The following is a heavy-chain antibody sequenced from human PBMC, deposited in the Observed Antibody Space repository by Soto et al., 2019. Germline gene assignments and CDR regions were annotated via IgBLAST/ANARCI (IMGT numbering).Heavy chain of an antibody. CDR2: INTDGSST. Sequence: EVQLVESGGGLVQPGGSLRLSCAVSGFTFSSFWRHWVRQAPGEGLVWVSRINTDGSSTSYADSVKGRFTISRDNAKNTLYLQMTSLRVEDTAMYYCAKRGVDTFGLSYWGQGTLVTVSS. D-gene: IGHD3-10*01. CDR1: GFTFSSFW. CDR3: AKRGVDTFGLSY. J-gene: IGHJ4*02. V-gene: IGHV3-74*01.